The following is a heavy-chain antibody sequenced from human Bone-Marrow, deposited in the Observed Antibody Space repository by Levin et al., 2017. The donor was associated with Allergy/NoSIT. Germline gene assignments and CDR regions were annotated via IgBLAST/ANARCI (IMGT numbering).Heavy chain of an antibody. Sequence: GGSLRLSCKGVGYSFINYWIVWVRQMPGKGLEWMGIVYPGGADTRYSPSFDGQVTISADQPSNTAYLHWRSLKTADTAVYYCARRGILGGTWFDPWGQGPLVTVSS. CDR3: ARRGILGGTWFDP. V-gene: IGHV5-51*04. CDR1: GYSFINYW. D-gene: IGHD3-16*01. J-gene: IGHJ5*02. CDR2: VYPGGADT.